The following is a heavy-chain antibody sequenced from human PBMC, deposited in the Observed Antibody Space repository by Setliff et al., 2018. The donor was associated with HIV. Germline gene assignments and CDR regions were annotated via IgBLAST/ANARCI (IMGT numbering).Heavy chain of an antibody. D-gene: IGHD3-22*01. CDR1: GGSISGGSYY. V-gene: IGHV4-61*10. J-gene: IGHJ4*02. Sequence: PSETLSLTCTVSGGSISGGSYYWSWVRQPAGKGLEWIGHISSSETTNYNPSLNGRATISVDASKNQLSLRLTSVTAADTAVYYCARRGTDSSGYAEDYWGQGTLVTVSS. CDR3: ARRGTDSSGYAEDY. CDR2: ISSSETT.